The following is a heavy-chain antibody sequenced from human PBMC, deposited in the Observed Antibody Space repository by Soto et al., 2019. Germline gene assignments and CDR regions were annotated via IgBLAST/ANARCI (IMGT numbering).Heavy chain of an antibody. V-gene: IGHV3-33*01. CDR3: ARSGRDDYIWGSYRPPAGYYFDY. Sequence: GGSLRLSCAASGFTFSSYGMHWVRQAPGKGLEWVAVIWYDGSNKYYADSVKGRFTISRDNSKNTLYLQMNSLRAEDTAVYYCARSGRDDYIWGSYRPPAGYYFDYWGQGTLVTVSS. CDR2: IWYDGSNK. CDR1: GFTFSSYG. J-gene: IGHJ4*02. D-gene: IGHD3-16*02.